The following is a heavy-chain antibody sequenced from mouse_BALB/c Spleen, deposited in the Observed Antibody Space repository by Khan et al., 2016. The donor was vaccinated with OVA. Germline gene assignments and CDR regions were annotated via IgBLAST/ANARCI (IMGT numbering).Heavy chain of an antibody. CDR2: ISSGGHYT. CDR1: GFTFSSYG. J-gene: IGHJ4*01. Sequence: EVELVESGGDLVKPGGSLKLSCAASGFTFSSYGMSWVRQTPDKRLEWVATISSGGHYTYFPDSVRGRFTISRDNAKNTLSLQMSSLKSEDTAMYYCARSITTTKGDWYAMDYWGQGTSVTVSS. V-gene: IGHV5-6*01. D-gene: IGHD1-2*01. CDR3: ARSITTTKGDWYAMDY.